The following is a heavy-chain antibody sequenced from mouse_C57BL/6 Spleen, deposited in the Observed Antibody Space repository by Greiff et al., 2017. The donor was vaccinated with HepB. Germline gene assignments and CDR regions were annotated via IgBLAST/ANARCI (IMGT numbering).Heavy chain of an antibody. D-gene: IGHD2-4*01. Sequence: DVHLVESGGGLVQPGGSMKLSCVASGFTFSNYWMNWVRQSPEKGLEWVAQIRLKSDNYATHYAESVKGRFTISRDDSKSSVYLQMNNLRAEDTGIYYCTLSTMITTTYFDVWGTGTTVTVSS. J-gene: IGHJ1*03. V-gene: IGHV6-3*01. CDR3: TLSTMITTTYFDV. CDR1: GFTFSNYW. CDR2: IRLKSDNYAT.